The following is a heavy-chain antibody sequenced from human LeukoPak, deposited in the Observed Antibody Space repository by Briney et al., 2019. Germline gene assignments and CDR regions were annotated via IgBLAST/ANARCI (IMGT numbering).Heavy chain of an antibody. V-gene: IGHV3-21*01. Sequence: AGSLRLSCAASGFTFSSYNMNWVRQAPGKGLEWVSSISSSSSYIHYADSVKGRFTISRDNAKNSLYLQMNSLRAEDTAVYYCALNFDIWGQGTMVTVSS. CDR3: ALNFDI. J-gene: IGHJ3*02. CDR1: GFTFSSYN. CDR2: ISSSSSYI.